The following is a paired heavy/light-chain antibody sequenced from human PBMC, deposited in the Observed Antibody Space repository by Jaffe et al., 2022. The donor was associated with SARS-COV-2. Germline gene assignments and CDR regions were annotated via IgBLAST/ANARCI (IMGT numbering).Light chain of an antibody. CDR1: TSNIGSNY. J-gene: IGLJ2*01. V-gene: IGLV1-47*01. CDR3: SAWDDSLSGVV. Sequence: QSVLTQPPSASGTPGQRVTISCSGSTSNIGSNYVDWYQFLPGTAPKLLIYRNAQRPSGVPDRFSGSNSGTSASLAISGLRSEDEADYYCSAWDDSLSGVVFGGGTKLTVL. CDR2: RNA.
Heavy chain of an antibody. Sequence: QVQLQESGPGLVKPSETLSLTCTVSGGSIDSYHWSWIRQPPGKGLEWIGYIYYTGTTKYKSSLKSRVSISVDTSNNRFSLKLSSVTAADTAVYYCARHRYYDNSGYAAFDVWGQGTMVTVSS. CDR1: GGSIDSYH. CDR3: ARHRYYDNSGYAAFDV. D-gene: IGHD3-22*01. J-gene: IGHJ3*01. V-gene: IGHV4-59*08. CDR2: IYYTGTT.